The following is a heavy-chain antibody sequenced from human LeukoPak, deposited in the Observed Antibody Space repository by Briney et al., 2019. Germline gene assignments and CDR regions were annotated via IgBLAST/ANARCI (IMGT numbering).Heavy chain of an antibody. CDR1: GGTFGSYA. CDR3: ARENYYDSSGYYRTNTPYYYYGMDV. Sequence: GASVKVSCKASGGTFGSYAISWVRQAPGQGLEWMGGIIPIFGTANYAQKFQGRVTITADESTSTAYMELSSLRSEDTAVYYCARENYYDSSGYYRTNTPYYYYGMDVWGQGTTVTVSS. D-gene: IGHD3-22*01. J-gene: IGHJ6*02. CDR2: IIPIFGTA. V-gene: IGHV1-69*13.